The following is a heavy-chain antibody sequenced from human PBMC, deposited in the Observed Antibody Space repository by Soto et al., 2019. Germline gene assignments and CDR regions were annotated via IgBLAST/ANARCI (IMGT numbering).Heavy chain of an antibody. Sequence: QAQLQTSGPGLVKPSETLSLTCTVSSVSINSFTNHYCSWIRQPPGKGLEWVGYISKSGFTRYNPSLSSLVTLSVDTSKNQFSLKLSSVTATDTALYFCATQGFGKLHGLVDVCGQGTKVTVSS. CDR1: SVSINSFTNHY. J-gene: IGHJ6*02. CDR2: ISKSGFT. CDR3: ATQGFGKLHGLVDV. D-gene: IGHD3-10*01. V-gene: IGHV4-59*08.